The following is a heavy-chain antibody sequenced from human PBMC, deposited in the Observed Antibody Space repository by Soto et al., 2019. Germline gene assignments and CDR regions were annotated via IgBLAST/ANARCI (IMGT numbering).Heavy chain of an antibody. J-gene: IGHJ5*02. CDR1: GFSLSTSGVG. Sequence: PTLVNPTQTLTLTCTFSGFSLSTSGVGVGWIRQPPGKALEWLALIYWDDDKRYSPSLKSRLTITKDTSKNQVVLTMTNMDPVDTATYYCAHRPYNWNNDWFDPWGQGTLVTVSS. CDR3: AHRPYNWNNDWFDP. CDR2: IYWDDDK. V-gene: IGHV2-5*02. D-gene: IGHD1-20*01.